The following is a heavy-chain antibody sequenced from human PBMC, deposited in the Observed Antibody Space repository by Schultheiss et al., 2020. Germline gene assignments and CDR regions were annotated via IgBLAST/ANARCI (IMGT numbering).Heavy chain of an antibody. J-gene: IGHJ4*02. CDR2: IYYSGST. CDR3: ARDLLGVYYDSSGYLWR. D-gene: IGHD3-22*01. V-gene: IGHV4-34*01. Sequence: SETLSLTCAVYGGSFSGYYWSWIRQPPGKGLEWIGYIYYSGSTNYNPSLKSRVTISVDTSKNQFSLKLSSVTAADTAVYYCARDLLGVYYDSSGYLWRWGQGTLVTVSS. CDR1: GGSFSGYY.